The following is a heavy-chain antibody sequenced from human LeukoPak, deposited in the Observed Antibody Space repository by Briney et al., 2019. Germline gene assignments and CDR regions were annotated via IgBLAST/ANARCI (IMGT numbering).Heavy chain of an antibody. CDR3: ARGIVKDDVLTGP. J-gene: IGHJ5*02. V-gene: IGHV1-18*01. CDR2: ISTYNGET. D-gene: IGHD3-9*01. Sequence: ASVKVSCKTSGYTFSSYGISWVRQAPGQGLEWMGWISTYNGETNYAQKLQGRVTMTTDTSTTTGYMELRSLRSDDTAVYYCARGIVKDDVLTGPWGQGTLVTVSS. CDR1: GYTFSSYG.